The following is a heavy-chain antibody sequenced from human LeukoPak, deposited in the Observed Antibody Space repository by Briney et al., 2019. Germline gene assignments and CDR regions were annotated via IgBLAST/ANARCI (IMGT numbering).Heavy chain of an antibody. J-gene: IGHJ6*03. Sequence: ASVKVSCKASGGTFSSYAISWVRQAPGQGLEGMGWISAYNGNTNYAQKLQGRVTMTTDTSTSTAYMELRSLRSDDTAVYYCARDGEIAARGYYMDVWGKGTTVTVSS. V-gene: IGHV1-18*01. D-gene: IGHD6-6*01. CDR3: ARDGEIAARGYYMDV. CDR2: ISAYNGNT. CDR1: GGTFSSYA.